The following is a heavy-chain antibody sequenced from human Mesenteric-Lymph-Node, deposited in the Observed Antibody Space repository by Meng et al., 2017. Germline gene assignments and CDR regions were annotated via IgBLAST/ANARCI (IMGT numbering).Heavy chain of an antibody. Sequence: QLHLQESGPGLVKPSETLSLTCTVSVGSIRSSSYYWSWIRQPPGKGLEYIVSIFYSGNPYYNPSLKSRVTISIDTSENQFSLKLSSVTAADTAVYYCARRVFYGSANFDYWGQGTLVTVSS. CDR1: VGSIRSSSYY. V-gene: IGHV4-39*01. D-gene: IGHD3-10*01. CDR2: IFYSGNP. CDR3: ARRVFYGSANFDY. J-gene: IGHJ4*02.